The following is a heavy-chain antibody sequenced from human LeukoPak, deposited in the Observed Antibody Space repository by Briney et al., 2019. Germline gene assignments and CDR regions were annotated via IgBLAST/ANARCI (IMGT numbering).Heavy chain of an antibody. D-gene: IGHD3-22*01. CDR2: INHSGST. V-gene: IGHV4-34*01. CDR3: ARWGFYYDSSGYKTYYFDY. Sequence: SETLSLTCAVYGGSFSGYYWSWIRQPPGKGLEWIGEINHSGSTNYNPSLKSRVTISVDTSKNQFSLQLSSVTAADTAVYYCARWGFYYDSSGYKTYYFDYWGQGTLVTVSS. J-gene: IGHJ4*02. CDR1: GGSFSGYY.